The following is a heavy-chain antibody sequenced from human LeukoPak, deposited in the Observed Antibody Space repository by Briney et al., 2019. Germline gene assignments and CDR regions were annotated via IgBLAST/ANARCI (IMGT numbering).Heavy chain of an antibody. CDR2: ISGSGGST. CDR3: AKDIYSSSWYEVNY. CDR1: GFTFSSYA. J-gene: IGHJ4*02. D-gene: IGHD6-13*01. Sequence: PRGSLRLSCAASGFTFSSYAMSWVRQAPGKGLEWVSAISGSGGSTYYADSVKGRFTISRDNSKNTLYLQMNSLRAEDTAVYYCAKDIYSSSWYEVNYWGQGTLVTVSS. V-gene: IGHV3-23*01.